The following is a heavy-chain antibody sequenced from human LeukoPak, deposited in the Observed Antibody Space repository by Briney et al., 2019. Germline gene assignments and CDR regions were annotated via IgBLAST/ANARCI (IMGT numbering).Heavy chain of an antibody. CDR2: ISGSGGST. D-gene: IGHD6-13*01. V-gene: IGHV3-23*01. CDR1: GFTFSSYA. CDR3: AKGYRYSSSWYFDY. J-gene: IGHJ4*02. Sequence: GGSLRFSCAASGFTFSSYAMSWVRQAPGKGLEWVSAISGSGGSTYYADSVKGRFTISRDNSKNTLYLQMNSLRAEDTAVYYCAKGYRYSSSWYFDYWGQGTLVTVSS.